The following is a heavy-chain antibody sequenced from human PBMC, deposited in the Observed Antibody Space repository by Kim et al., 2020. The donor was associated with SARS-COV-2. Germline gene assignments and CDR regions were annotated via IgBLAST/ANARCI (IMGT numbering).Heavy chain of an antibody. CDR1: GDSVTSVTAA. D-gene: IGHD6-19*01. CDR2: TYYRSEWHH. J-gene: IGHJ4*02. CDR3: VHGWALDY. V-gene: IGHV6-1*01. Sequence: SQTLSLICAISGDSVTSVTAAWNWIRQSPSRGLEWLGRTYYRSEWHHDYALSVRSRIQIDSDTSRNEFSLHLNSVTPDDTAVYYCVHGWALDYWGQGTLVTVSS.